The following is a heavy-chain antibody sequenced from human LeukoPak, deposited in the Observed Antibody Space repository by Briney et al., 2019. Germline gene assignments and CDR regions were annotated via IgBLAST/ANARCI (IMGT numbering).Heavy chain of an antibody. J-gene: IGHJ4*02. CDR1: GGSISSYY. CDR2: IYYSGST. Sequence: SETLSLTCTVSGGSISSYYWSWIRQPPGKGLEWIGYIYYSGSTNYNPSLKSRVTISVDTSKNQFSLKLSSVTAADTAVYYCARQIPAMVRGVTPYFDYWGQGTLVTVSS. CDR3: ARQIPAMVRGVTPYFDY. V-gene: IGHV4-59*08. D-gene: IGHD3-10*01.